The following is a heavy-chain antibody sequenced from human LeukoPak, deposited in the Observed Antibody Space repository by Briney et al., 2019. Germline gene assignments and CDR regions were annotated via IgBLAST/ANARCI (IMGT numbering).Heavy chain of an antibody. CDR1: GFTYRSYA. J-gene: IGHJ3*02. Sequence: GGSLRLSCAASGFTYRSYAMSCVRRAPGKGLEWVSYISSSSSTIYYVDSVKGRFTISRDNAKNSLYLQMNSLRDEDTAVYYCARNILFAFDIWGQGTMVTVSS. CDR2: ISSSSSTI. V-gene: IGHV3-48*02. CDR3: ARNILFAFDI.